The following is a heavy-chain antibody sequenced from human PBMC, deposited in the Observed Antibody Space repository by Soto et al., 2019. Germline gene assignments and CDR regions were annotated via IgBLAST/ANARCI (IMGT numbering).Heavy chain of an antibody. V-gene: IGHV1-18*01. J-gene: IGHJ2*01. CDR1: GYTFTTYS. Sequence: QVQLVQSGPELKKPGASVNVSCKASGYTFTTYSIAWVRQVPVHGPEWMGWISAYNGNTNYIQRLQGRITMTRDTSTTTSHMQLRGLRPDDTAFYYCARAVYGGDSGSWYLDLWGRGTLVTVSS. D-gene: IGHD2-21*02. CDR3: ARAVYGGDSGSWYLDL. CDR2: ISAYNGNT.